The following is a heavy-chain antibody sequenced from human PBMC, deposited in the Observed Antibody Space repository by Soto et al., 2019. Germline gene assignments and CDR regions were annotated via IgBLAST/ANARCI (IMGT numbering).Heavy chain of an antibody. V-gene: IGHV4-30-4*01. Sequence: TLSLNCTVSGGSISRGDYYWSWIRQPPGKGLEWIGYIYYSGSTYYNPSLKSRVTISVDTSKNQFSLKLSSVTAADTAVYYCASTVTRGNFLNYWGQGTLVTVSS. D-gene: IGHD4-17*01. CDR1: GGSISRGDYY. J-gene: IGHJ4*02. CDR3: ASTVTRGNFLNY. CDR2: IYYSGST.